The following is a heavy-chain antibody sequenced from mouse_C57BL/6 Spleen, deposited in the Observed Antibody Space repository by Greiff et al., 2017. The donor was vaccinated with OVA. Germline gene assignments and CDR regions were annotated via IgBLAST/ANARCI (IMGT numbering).Heavy chain of an antibody. V-gene: IGHV5-17*01. J-gene: IGHJ3*01. CDR1: GFTFSDYG. Sequence: EVKVVESGGGLVKPGGSLKLSCAASGFTFSDYGMHWVRQAPEKGLEWVAYISSGSSTIYYADTVKGRFTISRDNAKNTLFLQMTSLRSEDTAMYYCARRHYGTPFAYWGQGTLVTVSA. CDR3: ARRHYGTPFAY. CDR2: ISSGSSTI. D-gene: IGHD1-1*01.